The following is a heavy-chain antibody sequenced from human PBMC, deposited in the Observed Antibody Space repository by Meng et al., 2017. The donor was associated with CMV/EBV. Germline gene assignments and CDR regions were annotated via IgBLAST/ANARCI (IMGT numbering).Heavy chain of an antibody. CDR2: ISSSGSTI. CDR1: GFTFSSYE. D-gene: IGHD2-2*01. CDR3: ARDAIDCSSTSCPGNWFDP. J-gene: IGHJ5*02. V-gene: IGHV3-48*03. Sequence: SLKISCAASGFTFSSYEMNWVRQAPGKGLEWVSYISSSGSTIYYADSVKGRFTISRDNAKNSLYLQMNSLRAEDTAVYYCARDAIDCSSTSCPGNWFDPWGQGTLVTVSS.